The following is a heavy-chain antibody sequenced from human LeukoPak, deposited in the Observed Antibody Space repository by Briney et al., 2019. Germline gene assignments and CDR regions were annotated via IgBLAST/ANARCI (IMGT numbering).Heavy chain of an antibody. CDR1: GFTFSSYA. D-gene: IGHD2-2*01. Sequence: GGSLRLSCAASGFTFSSYAMSWVRQAPGKGLEWVSAISGSGGSTYYAESVKGRFTISRENSKNTLHLQMNSLKAEDTAIYYCSKGRSTTSYDAFDIWGQGTMVTVSS. V-gene: IGHV3-23*01. CDR2: ISGSGGST. J-gene: IGHJ3*02. CDR3: SKGRSTTSYDAFDI.